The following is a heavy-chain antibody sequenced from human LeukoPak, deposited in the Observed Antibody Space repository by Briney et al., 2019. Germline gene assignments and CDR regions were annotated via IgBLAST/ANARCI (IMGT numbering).Heavy chain of an antibody. CDR1: VYIFTSYG. D-gene: IGHD3-3*01. Sequence: ASVKVSCKASVYIFTSYGIGWVRQAPGQGLEWMGWISTYNGNTNYVQRLQGRVTMTTDTPTNTVHMELRSLRSDDAAVYYCARVGYTSGCDHWGQGTLVTLSS. CDR3: ARVGYTSGCDH. J-gene: IGHJ4*02. CDR2: ISTYNGNT. V-gene: IGHV1-18*01.